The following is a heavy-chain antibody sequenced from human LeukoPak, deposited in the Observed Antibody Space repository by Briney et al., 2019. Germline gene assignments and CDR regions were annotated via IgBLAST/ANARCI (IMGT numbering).Heavy chain of an antibody. CDR2: INSDGSST. V-gene: IGHV3-74*01. D-gene: IGHD5-18*01. Sequence: GGSLRLSCAASGFTFSSYWMHWVRQAPGKGLVWVSRINSDGSSTSYADSVKGRFTISRDNAKNTLYLQMNSLRAEDTAVYYCARAVHRDSYGHAFDIWGQGTMVTVSS. J-gene: IGHJ3*02. CDR1: GFTFSSYW. CDR3: ARAVHRDSYGHAFDI.